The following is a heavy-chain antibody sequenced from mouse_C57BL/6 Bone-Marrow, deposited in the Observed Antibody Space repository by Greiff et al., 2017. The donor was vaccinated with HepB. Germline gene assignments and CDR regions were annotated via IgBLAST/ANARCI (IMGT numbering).Heavy chain of an antibody. CDR1: GFTFSDYY. CDR3: SRLGAYDGYYYAMDY. V-gene: IGHV5-12*01. Sequence: EVKLMESGGGLVQPGGSLKLSCAASGFTFSDYYMYWVRQTPEKRLEWVAYISNGGGSTYYPDTVKGRFTISRDNAKNTLYLQMSRLKSEDTAMYYCSRLGAYDGYYYAMDYWGQGTSVTVSS. CDR2: ISNGGGST. J-gene: IGHJ4*01. D-gene: IGHD2-3*01.